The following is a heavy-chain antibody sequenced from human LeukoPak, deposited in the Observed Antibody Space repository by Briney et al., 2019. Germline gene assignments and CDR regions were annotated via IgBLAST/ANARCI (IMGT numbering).Heavy chain of an antibody. CDR3: ARVGVGATTLSYFDY. V-gene: IGHV4-34*01. Sequence: SETLSLTCAVYGGSFSGYYWSWIRQPPGKGLEWIGEINHSGSTNYNPSLKSRVTISVDTSKNQFSLKLSSVTAADTAVYYCARVGVGATTLSYFDYWGQGTLVTVSS. CDR1: GGSFSGYY. CDR2: INHSGST. D-gene: IGHD1-26*01. J-gene: IGHJ4*02.